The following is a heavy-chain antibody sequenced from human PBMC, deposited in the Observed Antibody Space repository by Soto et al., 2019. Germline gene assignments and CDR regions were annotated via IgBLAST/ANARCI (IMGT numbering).Heavy chain of an antibody. Sequence: EVQLLESGGGLVQPGRSMRLACAASGFTFDDYAMQWVRQVPGKGLEWVSGISSNSGNVRYADSATGRFTSSRDNDKNALYLQTNILRPDDTALSEGATGCSITNYYRSFDLRGRGTMDTVFS. J-gene: IGHJ3*01. V-gene: IGHV3-9*01. D-gene: IGHD2-2*01. CDR1: GFTFDDYA. CDR2: ISSNSGNV. CDR3: ATGCSITNYYRSFDL.